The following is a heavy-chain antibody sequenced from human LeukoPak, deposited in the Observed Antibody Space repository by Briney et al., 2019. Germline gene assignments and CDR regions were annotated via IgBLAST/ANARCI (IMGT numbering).Heavy chain of an antibody. D-gene: IGHD1-26*01. CDR2: IYTSGRT. CDR1: GGSISSYY. J-gene: IGHJ4*02. CDR3: ARTGPGNTFDY. Sequence: CETLPLTCTVSGGSISSYYWSWIRQPAGKGLEWIGRIYTSGRTHYIHSLQPRLTMSVDTSKSHFSLKLSSVTAADTPVYYCARTGPGNTFDYCGQGTLITDSS. V-gene: IGHV4-4*07.